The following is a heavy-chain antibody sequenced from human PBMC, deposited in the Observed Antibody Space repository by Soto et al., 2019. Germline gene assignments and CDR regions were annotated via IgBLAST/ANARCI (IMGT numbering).Heavy chain of an antibody. J-gene: IGHJ4*02. CDR1: GFTFSNSW. D-gene: IGHD1-1*01. Sequence: GGSLRLSCAASGFTFSNSWMHWVRQAPGKGLVWLSHINADGSSIRYADSVRGRLTISRDNAKNTLFLQMSSLTAEDTAVYFCARDRLNNAYNTFFDYWGQGT. V-gene: IGHV3-74*01. CDR2: INADGSSI. CDR3: ARDRLNNAYNTFFDY.